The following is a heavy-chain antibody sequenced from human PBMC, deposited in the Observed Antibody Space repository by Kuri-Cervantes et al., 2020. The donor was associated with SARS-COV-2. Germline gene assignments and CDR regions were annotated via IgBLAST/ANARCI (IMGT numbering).Heavy chain of an antibody. J-gene: IGHJ6*02. CDR1: GYTFTSYA. Sequence: ASVKVSCKASGYTFTSYAMHWVRQAPGQRLEWMGWINAGNGNTKYSQKFQGRVTITRDTSASTAYMELSSLRSEDTAVYYCARDHAYCSSTSCQYYYYGMDVWGQGTTVTVSS. CDR2: INAGNGNT. D-gene: IGHD2-2*01. V-gene: IGHV1-3*01. CDR3: ARDHAYCSSTSCQYYYYGMDV.